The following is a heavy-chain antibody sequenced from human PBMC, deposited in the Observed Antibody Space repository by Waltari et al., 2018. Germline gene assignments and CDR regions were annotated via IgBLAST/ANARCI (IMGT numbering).Heavy chain of an antibody. J-gene: IGHJ4*02. CDR2: VDYRGNI. Sequence: QLQESGSGLVKPSETLPLTCTAPGVPVDRSSSYWGWLRQPPGRGLEWIWNVDYRGNIHYDPSLKSRLAMSVDTSENQVSLRLSSVTAADTAVYYCARQWIDGLLTDYYNPWDSWGRGTPVIVSS. D-gene: IGHD3-9*01. V-gene: IGHV4-39*01. CDR3: ARQWIDGLLTDYYNPWDS. CDR1: GVPVDRSSSY.